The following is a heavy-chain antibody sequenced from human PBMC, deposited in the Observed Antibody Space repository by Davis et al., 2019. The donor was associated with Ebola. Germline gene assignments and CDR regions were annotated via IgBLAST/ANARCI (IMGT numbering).Heavy chain of an antibody. CDR1: GFTFSDYY. CDR2: ISSSGSTI. Sequence: PGGSLRLSCAASGFTFSDYYMSWIRQAPGKGLEWVSYISSSGSTIYYADSVKGRFTISRDNSKNTLYLQMNSLRAEDTAVYYCARDPHYYDSSGYGDYWGQGTLVTVSS. D-gene: IGHD3-22*01. J-gene: IGHJ4*02. CDR3: ARDPHYYDSSGYGDY. V-gene: IGHV3-11*04.